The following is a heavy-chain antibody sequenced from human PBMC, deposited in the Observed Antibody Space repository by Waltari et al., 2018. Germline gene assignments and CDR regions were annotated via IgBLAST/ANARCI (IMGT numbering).Heavy chain of an antibody. CDR3: ASQSTTLFDY. V-gene: IGHV3-33*01. CDR2: IWNDGSNE. J-gene: IGHJ4*02. Sequence: QVQLVESGGGVVQPGRSLRLSCAASGFTFIRFGMHWVRQAPGKGLEWLAVIWNDGSNEYYVDSVKGRFTISRDNSKNTLYLQMNSLRAEDSAVYYCASQSTTLFDYWGQGTLVTVSS. CDR1: GFTFIRFG. D-gene: IGHD2-15*01.